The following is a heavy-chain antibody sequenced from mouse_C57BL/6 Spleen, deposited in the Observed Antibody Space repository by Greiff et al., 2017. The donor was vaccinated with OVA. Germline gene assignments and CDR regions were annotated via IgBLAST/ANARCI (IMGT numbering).Heavy chain of an antibody. CDR1: GYTFTDYE. V-gene: IGHV1-15*01. J-gene: IGHJ1*03. Sequence: QVQLQQSGAELVRPGASVTLSCKASGYTFTDYEMHWVKQTPVHGLEWIGAIDPETGGTAYNQKFKGKAILTADKSSSTAYMELRSLTSEDSAVYYCTRSGGYWYFDVWGTGTTVTVSS. D-gene: IGHD1-1*02. CDR2: IDPETGGT. CDR3: TRSGGYWYFDV.